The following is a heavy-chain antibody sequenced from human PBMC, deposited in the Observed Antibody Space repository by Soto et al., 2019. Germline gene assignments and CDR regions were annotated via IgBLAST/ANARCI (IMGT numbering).Heavy chain of an antibody. Sequence: GGSLRLSCAASGFTFSSYSMNWVRRAPGKGLEWVSSISSSSSYIYYADSVKGRFTISRDNAKNSLYLQMNSLRAEDTAVYYCARGVVYYYGSTGGDYWGQGTLVTVSS. J-gene: IGHJ4*02. CDR3: ARGVVYYYGSTGGDY. V-gene: IGHV3-21*01. D-gene: IGHD3-10*01. CDR1: GFTFSSYS. CDR2: ISSSSSYI.